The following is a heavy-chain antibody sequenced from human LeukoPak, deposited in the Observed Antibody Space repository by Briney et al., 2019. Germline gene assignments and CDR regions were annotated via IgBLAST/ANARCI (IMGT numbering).Heavy chain of an antibody. CDR2: IFHSGRA. CDR3: ARAVERYNFWSGYYRTDYYYYMDV. CDR1: GSSINSADY. Sequence: PSETLSLTCTVSGSSINSADYWGWIRQPPGKGLEYIGIIFHSGRAYYNPSLESRITISMDTSKNRFSLKLDSVTAADTAVYYCARAVERYNFWSGYYRTDYYYYMDVWGKGTTVTVSS. J-gene: IGHJ6*03. V-gene: IGHV4-38-2*02. D-gene: IGHD3-3*01.